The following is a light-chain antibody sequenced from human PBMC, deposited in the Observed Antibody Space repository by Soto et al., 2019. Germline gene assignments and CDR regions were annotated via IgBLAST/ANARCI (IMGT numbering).Light chain of an antibody. CDR2: DVS. CDR1: ISDVGGYQY. CDR3: SSYTSDFTII. Sequence: QSALTQPASVSGSPGQSITISCTGTISDVGGYQYVSWFQQHPGKAHKLMIYDVSDRPSGVSSRFSGSKSGNTASLTISGLQSEDEADYYCSSYTSDFTIIFGGGTKLTVL. V-gene: IGLV2-14*03. J-gene: IGLJ2*01.